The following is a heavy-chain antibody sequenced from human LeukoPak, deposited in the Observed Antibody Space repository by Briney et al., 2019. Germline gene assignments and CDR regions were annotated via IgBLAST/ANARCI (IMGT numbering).Heavy chain of an antibody. CDR1: GGSFSGYY. CDR2: INHSGST. J-gene: IGHJ4*02. Sequence: PSETLSLTCAVYGGSFSGYYWSWIRQPPGKGLEWIGEINHSGSTNYNPSLKSRVTISVDTSKNQFSLKLRSVTAADTAVYYCARPSGGILTGYYGLWGQGTLVTVSS. D-gene: IGHD3-9*01. V-gene: IGHV4-34*01. CDR3: ARPSGGILTGYYGL.